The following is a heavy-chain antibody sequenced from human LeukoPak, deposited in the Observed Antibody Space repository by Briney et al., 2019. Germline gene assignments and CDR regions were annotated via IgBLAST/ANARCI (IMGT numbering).Heavy chain of an antibody. CDR3: ASSIWFGELS. V-gene: IGHV3-21*01. CDR2: ISSSSSYI. D-gene: IGHD3-10*01. Sequence: GGSLRLSCAASGFTFSSYSMNWVRQAPGRGLEWVSSISSSSSYIYYADSVKGRFTISRDNAKNSLYLQMNSLRAEDTAVYYCASSIWFGELSWGQGTLVTVSS. J-gene: IGHJ5*02. CDR1: GFTFSSYS.